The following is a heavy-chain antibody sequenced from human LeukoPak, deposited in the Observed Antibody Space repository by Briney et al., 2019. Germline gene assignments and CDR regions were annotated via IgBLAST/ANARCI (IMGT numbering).Heavy chain of an antibody. D-gene: IGHD6-13*01. J-gene: IGHJ4*02. V-gene: IGHV3-7*03. Sequence: GGSLRLSCAASGFPFNAYWMTWVRQAPGKGLEWVANIRQDGDTKYYVDSVKGRFTISRDNAMNSLYLQMNSLRAEDTAVYYCARSLPYGTTWYGRSDFWGQGTLVTVSS. CDR3: ARSLPYGTTWYGRSDF. CDR1: GFPFNAYW. CDR2: IRQDGDTK.